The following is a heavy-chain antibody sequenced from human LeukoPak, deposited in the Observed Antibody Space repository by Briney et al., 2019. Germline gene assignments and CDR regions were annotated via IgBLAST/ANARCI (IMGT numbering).Heavy chain of an antibody. V-gene: IGHV1-46*01. Sequence: ASVKVSCKACGYTFTSYYMHWVRQAPGQGLEGMGIINQSGCSTRCAEKFQGRVTMTRDMSTTTVYMELSSLRSEDTAVYFCARDSPRYRSSTSCAPLSNWFDPWGQGTLVTVSS. D-gene: IGHD2-2*01. CDR2: INQSGCST. J-gene: IGHJ5*02. CDR1: GYTFTSYY. CDR3: ARDSPRYRSSTSCAPLSNWFDP.